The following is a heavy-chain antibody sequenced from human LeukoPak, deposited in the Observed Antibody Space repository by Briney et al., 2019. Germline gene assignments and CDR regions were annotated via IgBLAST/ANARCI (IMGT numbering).Heavy chain of an antibody. Sequence: SETLSLTXTVSGYSISSGYYWGWIRQPPGKGLEWIGSIYHSGSTYYDPSLKSRVTISVDTSKNQFSLKLSSVTAADTAVYYCAREMGGSYWFDPWGQGTLVTVSS. V-gene: IGHV4-38-2*02. J-gene: IGHJ5*02. D-gene: IGHD1-26*01. CDR1: GYSISSGYY. CDR2: IYHSGST. CDR3: AREMGGSYWFDP.